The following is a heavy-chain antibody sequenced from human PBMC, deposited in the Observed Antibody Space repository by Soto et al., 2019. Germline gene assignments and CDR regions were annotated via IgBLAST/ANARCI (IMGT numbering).Heavy chain of an antibody. V-gene: IGHV1-18*01. Sequence: GASMQVSCKTSGYTLSSYGISWVRQVPGQGLEWMGWISAFNGDTKSSQKVQGRLTMTTDTSTSTAFMELRGLTSADTAIYYGARDRSHYDSQDYSGQGSLVTASS. CDR1: GYTLSSYG. CDR3: ARDRSHYDSQDY. J-gene: IGHJ4*02. CDR2: ISAFNGDT. D-gene: IGHD3-22*01.